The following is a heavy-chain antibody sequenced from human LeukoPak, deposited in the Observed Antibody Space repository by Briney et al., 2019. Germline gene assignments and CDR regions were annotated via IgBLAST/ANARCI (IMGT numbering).Heavy chain of an antibody. CDR3: ASSRRDGYNYNWHLDL. CDR1: GGSIGSDY. J-gene: IGHJ2*01. CDR2: IHYSGGT. D-gene: IGHD5-24*01. Sequence: PSETLSLTCTVSGGSIGSDYWIWIRQPPGKGLEWIGYIHYSGGTNYNPSLKSRVTMSVDTSKNQFSLNMNSVPAADTAVYYCASSRRDGYNYNWHLDLWGRGTLVTVSS. V-gene: IGHV4-59*01.